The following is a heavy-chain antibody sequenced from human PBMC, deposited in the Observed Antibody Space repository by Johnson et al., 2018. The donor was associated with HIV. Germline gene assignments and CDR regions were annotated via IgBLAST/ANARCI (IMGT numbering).Heavy chain of an antibody. D-gene: IGHD2-2*01. J-gene: IGHJ3*02. CDR3: AASWYGVSRPNAFDT. CDR1: GFTFSSYS. V-gene: IGHV3-30*04. Sequence: QVQLVESGGGVVQPGRSLRLSCAASGFTFSSYSLHWVRQAPGKGLEWVAVTSYDGGNKYYADSVKGRFTISRDNSKNTLYLQMNSLRAEDSAVYYCAASWYGVSRPNAFDTWGQGTVVTVSS. CDR2: TSYDGGNK.